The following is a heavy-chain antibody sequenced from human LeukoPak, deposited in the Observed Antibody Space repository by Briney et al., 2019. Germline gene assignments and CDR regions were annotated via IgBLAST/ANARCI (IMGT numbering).Heavy chain of an antibody. CDR3: AKGPGYYYGSGSNYFDY. D-gene: IGHD3-10*01. CDR2: IIGSGGSS. J-gene: IGHJ4*02. CDR1: GFTFSSYA. Sequence: GGSLRLSCAASGFTFSSYAMSWVRQAPGKGLEWVSTIIGSGGSSYYADSVKGRFTISRDNSKNTLYLQMNSLRAEDTAVYNCAKGPGYYYGSGSNYFDYWGQGTLVTVSS. V-gene: IGHV3-23*01.